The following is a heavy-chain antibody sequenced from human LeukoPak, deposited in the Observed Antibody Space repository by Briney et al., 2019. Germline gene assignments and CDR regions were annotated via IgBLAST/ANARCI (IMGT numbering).Heavy chain of an antibody. CDR2: ISGSGGST. CDR1: GFTVSSNY. J-gene: IGHJ4*02. V-gene: IGHV3-23*01. Sequence: PGGSLRLSCAASGFTVSSNYMSWVRQAPGKGLEWVSAISGSGGSTYYAESVKGRFTISRDNSKNTLYLQMNSLRAEDTAVYYCAKDDHGGSGWRDYFDYWGQGTLVTVSS. D-gene: IGHD6-19*01. CDR3: AKDDHGGSGWRDYFDY.